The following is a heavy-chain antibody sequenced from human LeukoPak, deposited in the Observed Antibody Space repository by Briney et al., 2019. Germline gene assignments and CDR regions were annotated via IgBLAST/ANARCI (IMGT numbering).Heavy chain of an antibody. J-gene: IGHJ4*02. CDR3: ARVSSSVVTPGDY. D-gene: IGHD4-23*01. Sequence: ASVKVSCRASGYTFTSYYMHWVRQAPGQGLEWIGIINPSGGSTSYAQKFQGRVTMTRDTSTSTVYMELSSLRSEDTAVYYCARVSSSVVTPGDYWGQGTLVTVSS. V-gene: IGHV1-46*01. CDR1: GYTFTSYY. CDR2: INPSGGST.